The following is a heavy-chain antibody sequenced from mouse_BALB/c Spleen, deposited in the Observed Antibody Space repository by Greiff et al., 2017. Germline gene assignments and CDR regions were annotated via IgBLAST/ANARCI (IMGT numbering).Heavy chain of an antibody. V-gene: IGHV2-6-5*01. CDR3: AKHGLLRPYWYFDV. Sequence: VKLVESGPGLVAPSQSLSITCTVSGFSLTDYGVSWIRQPPGKGLEWLGVIWGGGSTYYNSALKSRLSISKDNSKSQVFLKMNSLQTDDTAMYYGAKHGLLRPYWYFDVWGAGTTVTVSS. CDR2: IWGGGST. CDR1: GFSLTDYG. J-gene: IGHJ1*01. D-gene: IGHD1-2*01.